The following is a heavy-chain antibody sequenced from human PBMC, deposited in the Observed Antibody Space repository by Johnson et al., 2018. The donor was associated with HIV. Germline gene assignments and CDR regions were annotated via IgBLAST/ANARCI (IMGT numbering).Heavy chain of an antibody. V-gene: IGHV3-53*01. CDR1: SNY. J-gene: IGHJ3*02. Sequence: SNYMSWVRQAPGKGLEWVSVIYGGGSGGSTYYVDSVKGRFTISRDNSKNTLYLQMNSLRAEDTAVYYCARGVYSSSWYGAFDIWDQGTMVTVSS. CDR3: ARGVYSSSWYGAFDI. D-gene: IGHD6-13*01. CDR2: IYGGGSGGST.